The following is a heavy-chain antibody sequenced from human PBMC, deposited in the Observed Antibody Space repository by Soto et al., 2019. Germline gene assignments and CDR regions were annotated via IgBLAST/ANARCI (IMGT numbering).Heavy chain of an antibody. Sequence: EVKLVESGGGLVKPGGSLRLSCAASGFTFTSYNMNWVRQAPGKGLEWVSSISSSSYYIYYADAVKGRFTISRDNAKNSLELQMSSLRAEDTAVYYCASGGLGYCSNGVCFLYGMAVWGQGTTVTVSS. V-gene: IGHV3-21*01. J-gene: IGHJ6*02. CDR3: ASGGLGYCSNGVCFLYGMAV. CDR1: GFTFTSYN. CDR2: ISSSSYYI. D-gene: IGHD2-8*01.